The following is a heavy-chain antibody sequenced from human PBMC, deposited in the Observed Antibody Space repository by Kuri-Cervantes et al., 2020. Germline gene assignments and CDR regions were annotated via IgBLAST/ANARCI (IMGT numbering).Heavy chain of an antibody. J-gene: IGHJ4*02. D-gene: IGHD1-26*01. CDR2: INPNSGGT. CDR3: ARGIVGATFDY. CDR1: GYTFTGYY. V-gene: IGHV1-2*02. Sequence: ASVKVSCKASGYTFTGYYMHWVRQAPGQGLGWMGWINPNSGGTKYAQKFQGRVTMTRDTSISTAYMELSRLRSDDTAVYYCARGIVGATFDYWGQGTLVTVSS.